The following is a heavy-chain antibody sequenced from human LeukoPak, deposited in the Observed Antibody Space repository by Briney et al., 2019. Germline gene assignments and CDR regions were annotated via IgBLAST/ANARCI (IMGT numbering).Heavy chain of an antibody. CDR2: IYYSGST. Sequence: SETLSLTCTVSGGSISSGDYYWIWIRQPPGKGLEWSGYIYYSGSTYYNPSLKSRVTISVDTSKNQFSLKLSSVTAADTAVYYCARVMVRGVPATYYFDYWGQRTLVTVSS. D-gene: IGHD3-10*01. J-gene: IGHJ4*02. V-gene: IGHV4-30-4*08. CDR3: ARVMVRGVPATYYFDY. CDR1: GGSISSGDYY.